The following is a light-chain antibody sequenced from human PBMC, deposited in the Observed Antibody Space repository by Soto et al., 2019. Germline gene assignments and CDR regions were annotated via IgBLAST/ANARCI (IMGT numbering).Light chain of an antibody. J-gene: IGLJ1*01. Sequence: SVLTQPPSANMTHRQRVTITKTRRNSNIGSNSVIWHQHLPGTAPKLLIYSNHQRPSGVPDRFSGSKSGTSASLAISGLQSEDEADYYCASWDDNLNAFVFGTGTKVTVL. CDR1: NSNIGSNS. V-gene: IGLV1-44*01. CDR3: ASWDDNLNAFV. CDR2: SNH.